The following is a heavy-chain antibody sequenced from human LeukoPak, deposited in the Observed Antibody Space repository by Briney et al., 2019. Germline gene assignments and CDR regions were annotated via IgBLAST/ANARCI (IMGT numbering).Heavy chain of an antibody. J-gene: IGHJ4*02. CDR2: IKQDGSEK. CDR1: GFTFSSYW. Sequence: GGSLRLSCAASGFTFSSYWMSWVRQAPGKGLEWVANIKQDGSEKYYVDSVKGRFTISRDNAKNSLYLQMNSLRAEDTAVYYCAREEGYSSSWYGYWGQGTLVTVSS. D-gene: IGHD6-13*01. CDR3: AREEGYSSSWYGY. V-gene: IGHV3-7*01.